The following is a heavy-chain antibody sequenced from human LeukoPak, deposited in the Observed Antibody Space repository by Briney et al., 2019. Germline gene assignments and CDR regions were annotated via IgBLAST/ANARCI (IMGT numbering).Heavy chain of an antibody. Sequence: GGSLRLSCAASGFTFSSYAMHWVRQAPGKGLEWVAVISYDGCNKYYADSVKGRFTISRDNSKNTLYLQMNSLRAEDTAVYYCARDRSSSSDFDYWGQGTLVTVSS. V-gene: IGHV3-30-3*01. CDR3: ARDRSSSSDFDY. J-gene: IGHJ4*02. CDR2: ISYDGCNK. D-gene: IGHD6-6*01. CDR1: GFTFSSYA.